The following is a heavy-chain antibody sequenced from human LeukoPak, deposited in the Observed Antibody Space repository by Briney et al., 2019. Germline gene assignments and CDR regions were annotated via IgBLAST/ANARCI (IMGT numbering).Heavy chain of an antibody. CDR2: IVGNGGDI. CDR3: AKDLTPDGRYDVDY. D-gene: IGHD3-16*02. Sequence: PGGSLRLSCTASGCDFPTYAMNWVRQAPGKGLEWVSVIVGNGGDIDYAESVKGRFTISRDNSKNTLYLQMNSLRAEDTAVYFCAKDLTPDGRYDVDYWGRGALVTVSS. V-gene: IGHV3-23*01. J-gene: IGHJ4*02. CDR1: GCDFPTYA.